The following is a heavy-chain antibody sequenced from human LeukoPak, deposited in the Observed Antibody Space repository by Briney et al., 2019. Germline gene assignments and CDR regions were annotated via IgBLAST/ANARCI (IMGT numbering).Heavy chain of an antibody. Sequence: GGSLRLSCAASGFTVSSNYMSWVRQAPGKGLEWVSVIYSGGSTYYADSVKGRFTISRDNSKNTLYLQMNSLRAEDTAEYYCARDLKLRFLEWGNYYGMDVWGQGTTVTVSS. CDR2: IYSGGST. CDR1: GFTVSSNY. V-gene: IGHV3-66*01. D-gene: IGHD3-3*01. J-gene: IGHJ6*02. CDR3: ARDLKLRFLEWGNYYGMDV.